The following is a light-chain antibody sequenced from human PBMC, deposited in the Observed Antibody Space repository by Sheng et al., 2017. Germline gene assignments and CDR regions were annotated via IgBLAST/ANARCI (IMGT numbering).Light chain of an antibody. CDR3: QSYDSSLSGWV. Sequence: SYELTQPPSVSVAPGKTARITCGGNNIGSKSVHWYQQKPGQAPVLVIYYDSDRPSGIPERFSGSKSGTSASLAITGLQAEDEADYYCQSYDSSLSGWVFGAGTKLTVL. CDR1: NIGSKS. V-gene: IGLV3-21*01. J-gene: IGLJ3*02. CDR2: YDS.